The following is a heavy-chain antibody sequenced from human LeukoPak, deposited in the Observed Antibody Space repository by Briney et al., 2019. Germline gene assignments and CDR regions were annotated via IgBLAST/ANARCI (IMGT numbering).Heavy chain of an antibody. CDR1: GYTFTSYA. CDR2: IIPIFGTA. J-gene: IGHJ5*02. Sequence: SVKVSCKASGYTFTSYAMNWVRQAPGQGLEWMGGIIPIFGTANYAQKFQGRVTITADKSTSTAYMELSSLRSEDTAVYYCARDRYCSGGSCYPVRVRFDPWGQGTLVTVSS. V-gene: IGHV1-69*06. D-gene: IGHD2-15*01. CDR3: ARDRYCSGGSCYPVRVRFDP.